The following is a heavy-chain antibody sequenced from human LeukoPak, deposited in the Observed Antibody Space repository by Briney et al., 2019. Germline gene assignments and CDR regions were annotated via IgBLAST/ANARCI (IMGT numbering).Heavy chain of an antibody. CDR1: GESFTTFY. CDR3: ARTTVVTPEYFQH. V-gene: IGHV4-34*01. J-gene: IGHJ1*01. CDR2: INHTGST. D-gene: IGHD4-23*01. Sequence: SETLSLTCAVYGESFTTFYWGWIRQTPGKGLEWIGEINHTGSTNYNPSLKSRVTISVDTSKNQFSLKLSSVTAADTAVYYCARTTVVTPEYFQHWGQGTLVTVSS.